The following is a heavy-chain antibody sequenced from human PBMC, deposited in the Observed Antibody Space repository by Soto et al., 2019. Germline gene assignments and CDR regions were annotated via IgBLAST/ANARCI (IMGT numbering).Heavy chain of an antibody. CDR1: GGSISSYY. Sequence: PSETLSLTCTVAGGSISSYYWSWIRQPPGKGLEWIGYIYYSGSTNYNPSLKSRVTISVDTSKNQFSLKLSSVTAADTAVYYCARDFIRMDPWGQGTMVTVSS. CDR3: ARDFIRMDP. J-gene: IGHJ6*02. CDR2: IYYSGST. V-gene: IGHV4-59*01. D-gene: IGHD3-16*01.